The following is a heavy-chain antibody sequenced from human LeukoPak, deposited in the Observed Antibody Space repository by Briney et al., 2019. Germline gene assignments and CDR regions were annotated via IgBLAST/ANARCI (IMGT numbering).Heavy chain of an antibody. CDR1: GFTFSSYA. J-gene: IGHJ4*02. CDR3: AKEYDFWSGYCTPTDYYFDY. D-gene: IGHD3-3*01. CDR2: ISGSGGGT. V-gene: IGHV3-23*01. Sequence: PGGSLRLSCAASGFTFSSYAMSWVRRATGKGLEWVSAISGSGGGTYYADSVKGRFTISRDNSKNTLYLQMNSLRAKDTAVYYCAKEYDFWSGYCTPTDYYFDYWGQGTLVTVSS.